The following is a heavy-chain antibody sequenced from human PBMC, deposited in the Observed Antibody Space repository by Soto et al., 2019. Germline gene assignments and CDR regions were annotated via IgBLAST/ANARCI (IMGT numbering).Heavy chain of an antibody. Sequence: PSETLSLTCTVSGGSISSGDYYWSWIRQPPGKGLEWIGYIYYSGSTYYNPSLKSRVTISVDTSKNQFSLKLSSVTAADTAVYYCARDRRFGKNWFDPWGKGTLVTVAS. CDR1: GGSISSGDYY. J-gene: IGHJ5*02. D-gene: IGHD3-10*01. CDR3: ARDRRFGKNWFDP. CDR2: IYYSGST. V-gene: IGHV4-30-4*01.